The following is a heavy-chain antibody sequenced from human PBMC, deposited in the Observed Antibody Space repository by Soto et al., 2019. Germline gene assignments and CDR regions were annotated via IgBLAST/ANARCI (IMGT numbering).Heavy chain of an antibody. CDR1: GDSISRSRSH. V-gene: IGHV4-39*01. J-gene: IGHJ4*02. CDR2: LSSTVIT. Sequence: ETLSLTCKVSGDSISRSRSHGWAWIRQPPGKGLELIGSLSSTVITTHNPSLGSRFTISVDAPNNKFSLEVTSVTAADTGFYSCARQMSSGLWAFDSWGQGTPVTVSS. D-gene: IGHD6-19*01. CDR3: ARQMSSGLWAFDS.